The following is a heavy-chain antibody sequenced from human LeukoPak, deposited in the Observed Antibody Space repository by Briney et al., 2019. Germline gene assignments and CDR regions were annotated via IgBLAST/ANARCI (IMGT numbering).Heavy chain of an antibody. CDR3: ARGEYSSGSYYFDY. CDR2: INHSGST. CDR1: GGSFSGYY. Sequence: SETLSLTCAVYGGSFSGYYWSWIRQPPGKGLEWIGEINHSGSTNYNPSLKSRVTISVDTSKNQFSLKLSSVTAADTAVYYRARGEYSSGSYYFDYWGQGTLVTVSS. J-gene: IGHJ4*02. D-gene: IGHD6-19*01. V-gene: IGHV4-34*01.